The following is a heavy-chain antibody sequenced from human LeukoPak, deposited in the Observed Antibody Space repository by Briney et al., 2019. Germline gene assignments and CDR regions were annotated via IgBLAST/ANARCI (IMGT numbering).Heavy chain of an antibody. CDR3: ASGAPASGWSDY. J-gene: IGHJ4*02. CDR2: IYHSGGS. Sequence: SETLSLTCAVSGYSISSGYYWGWIRQSPGTGLEWIGSIYHSGGSYYNPSLKSRVTISEDTSKNQFSLKLSSVTAADTAVYYCASGAPASGWSDYWGQGTLVTVSS. CDR1: GYSISSGYY. D-gene: IGHD6-19*01. V-gene: IGHV4-38-2*01.